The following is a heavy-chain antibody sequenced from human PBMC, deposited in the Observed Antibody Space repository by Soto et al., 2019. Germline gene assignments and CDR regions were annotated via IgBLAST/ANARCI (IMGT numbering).Heavy chain of an antibody. CDR3: ARHHVRGRTIAGAAEF. V-gene: IGHV4-34*01. D-gene: IGHD6-13*01. J-gene: IGHJ4*02. CDR2: INHSGNT. CDR1: GGSFGGYY. Sequence: SETLSLTCAVYGGSFGGYYWIWIRQPPGKGLEWIGEINHSGNTNYNPSLKSRVTISVDTSKNQLFLNLSSVTAADTAMYYCARHHVRGRTIAGAAEFWGQGTLVTVSS.